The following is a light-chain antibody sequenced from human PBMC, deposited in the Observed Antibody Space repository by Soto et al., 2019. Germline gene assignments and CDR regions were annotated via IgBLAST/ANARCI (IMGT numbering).Light chain of an antibody. CDR3: QQLNSYPIT. CDR2: AAS. J-gene: IGKJ5*01. V-gene: IGKV1-9*01. CDR1: QGISSY. Sequence: DIQLTQSPSFLSASVGDRVTITCRASQGISSYLAWYQQKPGKAPKLLIYAASTLQSGVQSRFSGSGSGTEFTLAISSLQPEDFATYYCQQLNSYPITVGQGTRLEIK.